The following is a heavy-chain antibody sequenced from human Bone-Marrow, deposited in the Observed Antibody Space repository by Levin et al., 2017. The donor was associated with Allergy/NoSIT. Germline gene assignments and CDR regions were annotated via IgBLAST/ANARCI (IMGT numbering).Heavy chain of an antibody. CDR2: AYYKSEWNT. D-gene: IGHD3-16*01. CDR3: ARERGEDSTTWYETFDS. Sequence: PSETLSLTCAVSGDSVSTSSATWNWIRQSPSRGLEWLGRAYYKSEWNTDYAMSVKSRITITPDTSKNQFSLHLTSMTPEDTAVYYCARERGEDSTTWYETFDSWGQGTQVTVSS. J-gene: IGHJ4*02. V-gene: IGHV6-1*01. CDR1: GDSVSTSSAT.